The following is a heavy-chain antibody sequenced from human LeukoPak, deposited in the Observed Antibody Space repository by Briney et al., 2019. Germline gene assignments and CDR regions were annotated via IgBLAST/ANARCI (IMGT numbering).Heavy chain of an antibody. D-gene: IGHD1-26*01. CDR3: ATVSGSYYGPWGY. CDR1: GFTFSSYG. CDR2: ISYDGSNK. J-gene: IGHJ4*02. V-gene: IGHV3-30*03. Sequence: GGSLRLSCAASGFTFSSYGMHWVRQAPGKGLEWVAVISYDGSNKYYADSVKGRFTISRDNSKNTLYLQMNSLRAEDTAVYYCATVSGSYYGPWGYWGQGTLVTVSS.